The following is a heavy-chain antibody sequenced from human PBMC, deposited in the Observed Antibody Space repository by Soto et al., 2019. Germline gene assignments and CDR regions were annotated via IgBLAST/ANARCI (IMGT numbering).Heavy chain of an antibody. V-gene: IGHV4-39*07. Sequence: SETLSLTCTVSGGSISSSSYYWGWILQPPGKGLEWIGSIYYSGSTYYNPSLKSRVTISVDTSKNQFSLKLSSVTAADTAVYYCARDTCSSTSCLFDYWGQGTLVTVSS. CDR1: GGSISSSSYY. CDR3: ARDTCSSTSCLFDY. CDR2: IYYSGST. J-gene: IGHJ4*02. D-gene: IGHD2-2*01.